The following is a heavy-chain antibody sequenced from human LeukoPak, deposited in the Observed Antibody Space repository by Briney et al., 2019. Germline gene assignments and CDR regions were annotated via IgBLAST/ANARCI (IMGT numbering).Heavy chain of an antibody. CDR3: AKADGATSPLFDY. V-gene: IGHV3-9*03. CDR1: GFTFDDYA. CDR2: ISWNSGSI. J-gene: IGHJ4*02. D-gene: IGHD1-26*01. Sequence: GGSLRLSCAASGFTFDDYAMHWVRQAPGKGLEWVSGISWNSGSIGYADSVKGRFTISRDNAKNSLYLQMNGLRAEDMALCYCAKADGATSPLFDYWGQGTLVTVSS.